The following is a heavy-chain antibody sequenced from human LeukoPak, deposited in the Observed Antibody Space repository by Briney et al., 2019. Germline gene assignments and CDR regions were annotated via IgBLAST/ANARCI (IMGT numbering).Heavy chain of an antibody. CDR1: GFTVSSNY. Sequence: GGSLRLSSAASGFTVSSNYMSWVRQAPGKGLEWVSVIYSGGSTYYADSVKGRFTISRDNSKNTLYLQMNSLRAEDTAVYYCARDQGSGINYYYYYMDVWGKGTTVTVSS. CDR3: ARDQGSGINYYYYYMDV. V-gene: IGHV3-66*01. D-gene: IGHD3-10*01. CDR2: IYSGGST. J-gene: IGHJ6*03.